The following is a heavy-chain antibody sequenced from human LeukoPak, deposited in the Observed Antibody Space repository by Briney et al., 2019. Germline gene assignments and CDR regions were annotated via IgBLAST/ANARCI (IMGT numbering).Heavy chain of an antibody. J-gene: IGHJ4*02. Sequence: PGGSLRLSCAASGFTFEYYTMHWVRQAPGKTLEWVSLISWDGTTYYTDSVKGRFTISRDNSKDSLYLQMDTLRSEDTAFYYCVKDLSYESSGSFFDFWGQGTLVTVS. V-gene: IGHV3-43*01. CDR1: GFTFEYYT. CDR2: ISWDGTT. CDR3: VKDLSYESSGSFFDF. D-gene: IGHD3-22*01.